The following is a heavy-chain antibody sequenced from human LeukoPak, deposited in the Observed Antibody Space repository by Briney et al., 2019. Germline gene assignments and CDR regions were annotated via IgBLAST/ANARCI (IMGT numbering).Heavy chain of an antibody. D-gene: IGHD3-10*01. J-gene: IGHJ6*04. V-gene: IGHV3-48*03. Sequence: PGGSLRLSCAASVFTFSSYEMNWVRQAPGKGLEWVSYISSSGSTIYYADSVKGRFTISRDNAKNSLYLQMNSLRAEDTAVYYCARGRYYYGSGSYSRHYYYGMDVWGKGTTVTVSS. CDR1: VFTFSSYE. CDR2: ISSSGSTI. CDR3: ARGRYYYGSGSYSRHYYYGMDV.